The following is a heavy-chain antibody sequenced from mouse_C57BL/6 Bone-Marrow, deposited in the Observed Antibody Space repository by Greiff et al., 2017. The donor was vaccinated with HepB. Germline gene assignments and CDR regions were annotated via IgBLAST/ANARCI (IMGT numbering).Heavy chain of an antibody. Sequence: VQLVESGAELAKPGASVKLSCKASGYTFTSYWMHWVKQRPGQGLEWIGYINPSSGYTKYNQKFKDKATLTADKSSSTAYMQLSSLTYEDSAVYYCARGAMVTTGPFAYWGQGTLVTVSA. CDR2: INPSSGYT. CDR1: GYTFTSYW. CDR3: ARGAMVTTGPFAY. V-gene: IGHV1-7*01. D-gene: IGHD2-2*01. J-gene: IGHJ3*01.